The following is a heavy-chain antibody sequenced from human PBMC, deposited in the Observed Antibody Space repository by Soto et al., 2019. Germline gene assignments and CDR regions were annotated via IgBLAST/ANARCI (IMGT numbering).Heavy chain of an antibody. CDR1: GGTCSSYT. Sequence: PVKLSYRASGGTCSSYTISWVRQAPGQGLEWMGRIIPILGIANYAQKFQGRVTITADKSTSTAYMELSSLRSEDTAVYYCARGELELLEDVWFDPWGQGTLVTVSS. V-gene: IGHV1-69*02. CDR3: ARGELELLEDVWFDP. D-gene: IGHD1-7*01. CDR2: IIPILGIA. J-gene: IGHJ5*02.